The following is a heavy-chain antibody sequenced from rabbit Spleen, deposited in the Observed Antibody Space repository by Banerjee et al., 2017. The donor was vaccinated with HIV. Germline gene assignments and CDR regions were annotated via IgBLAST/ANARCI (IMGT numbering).Heavy chain of an antibody. V-gene: IGHV1S40*01. Sequence: QSLEESGGDLVKPGASLTLTCTASGFSFSSSYYMCWVRQAPGKGLEWIACIDTGSSGFTYFASWAKDRFTIAKTSSTTVTLQMTSLTAADTATYFCARDTSSSFSSYGMDLWGPGTLVTVS. CDR3: ARDTSSSFSSYGMDL. D-gene: IGHD1-1*01. CDR2: IDTGSSGFT. CDR1: GFSFSSSYY. J-gene: IGHJ6*01.